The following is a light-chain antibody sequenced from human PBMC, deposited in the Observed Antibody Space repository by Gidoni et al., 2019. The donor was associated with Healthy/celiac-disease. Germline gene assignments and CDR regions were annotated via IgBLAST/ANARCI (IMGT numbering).Light chain of an antibody. CDR1: QSISSY. CDR3: QKSYSTPPT. Sequence: DIPMPQSPSSLSASVGDRVTITCRASQSISSYLNWDQQKTGKAPKLLIYAASSLQSGVPSRFSGSGSGTDFTLTISSLQTEDLANYYCQKSYSTPPTFGQGTKVEIK. CDR2: AAS. J-gene: IGKJ1*01. V-gene: IGKV1-39*01.